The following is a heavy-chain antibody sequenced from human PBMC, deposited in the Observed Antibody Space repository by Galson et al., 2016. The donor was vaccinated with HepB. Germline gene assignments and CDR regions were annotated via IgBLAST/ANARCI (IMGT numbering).Heavy chain of an antibody. D-gene: IGHD2-15*01. J-gene: IGHJ4*02. CDR3: ARAGHCSGGLCYSEGVDY. Sequence: SLRLSCAASGITFTTYGFHWVRQAPGKGLEWVAFITHDGGKRLYAASVNGRFAISRDNSRNTVFLQMDGLRPEDTAFYYCARAGHCSGGLCYSEGVDYWGQGTLVTVSS. CDR2: ITHDGGKR. CDR1: GITFTTYG. V-gene: IGHV3-30*03.